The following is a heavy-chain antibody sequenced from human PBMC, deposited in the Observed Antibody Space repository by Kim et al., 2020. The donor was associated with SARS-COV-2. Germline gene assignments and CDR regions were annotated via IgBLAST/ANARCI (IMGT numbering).Heavy chain of an antibody. CDR3: ANLPPLGTDYYYYYGMDV. V-gene: IGHV3-23*01. D-gene: IGHD1-1*01. J-gene: IGHJ6*02. Sequence: VRFTISRDNSKNTLYLQMNSLRAEDTAVYYCANLPPLGTDYYYYYGMDVWGQGTTVTVSS.